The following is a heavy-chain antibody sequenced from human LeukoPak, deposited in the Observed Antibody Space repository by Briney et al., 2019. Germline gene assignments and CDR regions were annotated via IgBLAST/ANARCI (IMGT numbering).Heavy chain of an antibody. Sequence: ASVKVSCKASGYTFPSYFMHWVRQAPGQGLEWMGRINPNSGGTNYAQKFQGRVTMTRDTSISTVYMELSRLRSDDTAVYYCARVGYYESSGYYEYWGQGTLVTVSS. CDR2: INPNSGGT. V-gene: IGHV1-2*06. CDR3: ARVGYYESSGYYEY. CDR1: GYTFPSYF. D-gene: IGHD3-22*01. J-gene: IGHJ4*02.